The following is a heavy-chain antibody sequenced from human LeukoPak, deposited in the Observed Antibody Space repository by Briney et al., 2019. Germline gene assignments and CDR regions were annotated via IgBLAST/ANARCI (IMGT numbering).Heavy chain of an antibody. CDR2: IKQDGSEK. CDR3: AREPPTNRDSSNYGN. D-gene: IGHD4-11*01. CDR1: GFTFTTYW. J-gene: IGHJ4*02. Sequence: GGSLRLSCVASGFTFTTYWMTWVRQAPGKGPEWVASIKQDGSEKHYVDSVKGRFTISRDNSKNSLYLQLDGLRTDDTAVYYCAREPPTNRDSSNYGNWGQGTLVTVPS. V-gene: IGHV3-7*01.